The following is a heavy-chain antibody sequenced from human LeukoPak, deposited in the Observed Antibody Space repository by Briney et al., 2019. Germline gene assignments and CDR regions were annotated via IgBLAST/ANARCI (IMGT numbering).Heavy chain of an antibody. CDR3: ARTRFSYYYDSSGSFDY. V-gene: IGHV4-30-4*01. CDR1: GGSISSGDYY. CDR2: IYYSGST. D-gene: IGHD3-22*01. Sequence: SETLSLTCTVSGGSISSGDYYWSWIRQPPGKGLEWIGYIYYSGSTYYNPSLKSQVTISVDTSKNQFSLKLSSVTAADTAVYYCARTRFSYYYDSSGSFDYWGQGTLVTVSS. J-gene: IGHJ4*02.